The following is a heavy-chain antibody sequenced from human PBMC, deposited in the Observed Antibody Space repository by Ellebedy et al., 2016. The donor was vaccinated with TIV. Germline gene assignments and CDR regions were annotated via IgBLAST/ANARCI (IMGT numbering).Heavy chain of an antibody. CDR1: GFTFSSYW. Sequence: GESLKISCAASGFTFSSYWMHWVRQAPGKGLVWVSRINSDGSSTSYADSVKGRFTISRDNAENTLSLQMNSLRAEDTAVYYCASYDWNRFDYWGQGVLVTVSS. CDR2: INSDGSST. J-gene: IGHJ4*02. CDR3: ASYDWNRFDY. V-gene: IGHV3-74*01. D-gene: IGHD1-20*01.